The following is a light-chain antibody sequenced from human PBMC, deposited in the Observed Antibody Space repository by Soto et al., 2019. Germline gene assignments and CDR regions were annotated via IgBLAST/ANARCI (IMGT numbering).Light chain of an antibody. Sequence: QSVLTQPASVSGSPGQSITISCTGTSSGVGSYNLVSWYQQHPGKAPKLMIYEVSKRPSGVSNRFSGSKSGNTASLTISGLQAEYEADYYCCSYAGSSTFHYVFGTGTKVTVL. J-gene: IGLJ1*01. CDR3: CSYAGSSTFHYV. CDR1: SSGVGSYNL. V-gene: IGLV2-23*02. CDR2: EVS.